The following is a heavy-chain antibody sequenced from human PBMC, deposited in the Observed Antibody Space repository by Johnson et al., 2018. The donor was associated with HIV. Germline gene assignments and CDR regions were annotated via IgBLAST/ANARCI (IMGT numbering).Heavy chain of an antibody. Sequence: QLVESGGGVVQPGRSLRLSCAASGFTFSSYAMHWVRQAPGKGLEWVAVISYDGSNKYYADSVKGRFTISRDNSKNTLYLQMNSLRAEDTAVYYCAREGAAAGPTDAFDIWGQGTMVTVSS. CDR2: ISYDGSNK. CDR3: AREGAAAGPTDAFDI. V-gene: IGHV3-30-3*01. CDR1: GFTFSSYA. D-gene: IGHD6-13*01. J-gene: IGHJ3*02.